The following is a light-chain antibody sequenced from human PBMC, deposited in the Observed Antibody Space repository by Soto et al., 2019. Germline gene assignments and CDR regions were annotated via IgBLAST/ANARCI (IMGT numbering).Light chain of an antibody. CDR2: GAS. V-gene: IGKV3-20*01. J-gene: IGKJ1*01. CDR3: QQYGGSPL. CDR1: QGISSSN. Sequence: EIVLTQSPGTLSLSPGERATLSCRASQGISSSNLAWYQQKAGQAPRLLIYGASSRATGIPDRFSGSGSGTDFTLTISRLEPEDFAVYYCQQYGGSPLFGQGTNVEIK.